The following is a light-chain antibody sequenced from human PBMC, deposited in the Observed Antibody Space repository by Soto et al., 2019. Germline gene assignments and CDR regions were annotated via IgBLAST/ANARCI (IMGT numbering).Light chain of an antibody. CDR2: DAS. V-gene: IGKV1-33*01. Sequence: DTQMTQSPSSLSASVGDRVTITCQASRDITDYLNWYQQKPGKAPKLLIYDASNLETGVPSRFSGSGSGTDFTFTISSLQPEDIATYYCQQFEDFPRAIIFGQGTRLEIK. CDR1: RDITDY. J-gene: IGKJ5*01. CDR3: QQFEDFPRAII.